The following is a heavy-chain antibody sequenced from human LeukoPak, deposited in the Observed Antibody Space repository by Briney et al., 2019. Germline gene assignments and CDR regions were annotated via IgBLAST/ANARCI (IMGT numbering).Heavy chain of an antibody. CDR2: INRSGST. V-gene: IGHV4-34*01. CDR3: ARGLSYVY. J-gene: IGHJ4*02. D-gene: IGHD3-10*01. CDR1: AFIFSGHW. Sequence: PGGSLRFSCEGSAFIFSGHWMNWVRQPPGKGLEWIGEINRSGSTNYNPSLKSRVTISVDTSKNQFSLKLSSVTAADTAVYYCARGLSYVYWGQGTLVTVSS.